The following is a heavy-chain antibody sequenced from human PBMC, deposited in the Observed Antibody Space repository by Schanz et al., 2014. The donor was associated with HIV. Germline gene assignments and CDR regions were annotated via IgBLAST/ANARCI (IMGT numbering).Heavy chain of an antibody. Sequence: VQLLESGGGLVQPGGSLRLSCAASGFTFSSLGMSWVRQAPGKGLEWVAVIWYDGSNRDYADSVKGRFTISRDNSKNTLYLQLNSLRAEDTAMYYCARGRVFGGATTRWFDPWGQGTLVTVSS. CDR2: IWYDGSNR. CDR3: ARGRVFGGATTRWFDP. CDR1: GFTFSSLG. J-gene: IGHJ5*02. D-gene: IGHD1-26*01. V-gene: IGHV3-33*08.